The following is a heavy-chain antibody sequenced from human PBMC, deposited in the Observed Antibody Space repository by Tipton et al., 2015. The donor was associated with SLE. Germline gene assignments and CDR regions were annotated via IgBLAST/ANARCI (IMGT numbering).Heavy chain of an antibody. J-gene: IGHJ2*01. CDR3: AKDRGGWIYWYFDL. V-gene: IGHV3-9*01. D-gene: IGHD6-19*01. CDR1: GFTFDEYA. Sequence: RSLRLSCAASGFTFDEYAMHWVRQAPGKGLEWVSSIRWNSGSIAYADSVQGRFTISRDNAKNSLFLQMNSLRPEDTALYYCAKDRGGWIYWYFDLWGRGTLVTVSS. CDR2: IRWNSGSI.